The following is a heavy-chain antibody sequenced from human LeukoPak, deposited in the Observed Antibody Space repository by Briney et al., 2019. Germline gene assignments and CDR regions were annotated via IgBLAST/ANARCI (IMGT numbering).Heavy chain of an antibody. J-gene: IGHJ4*02. CDR2: FDPADGET. D-gene: IGHD4-23*01. CDR1: GYTLNELS. V-gene: IGHV1-24*01. Sequence: ASVKVSCKVSGYTLNELSMHWVRQAPGKGLEWMGGFDPADGETVYAHRFQGRLTMTEDTSTNTGYMELTGLRSEDTAVYYCAADGGGLSSVVTPRSSPFDYWGQGTLVTVSS. CDR3: AADGGGLSSVVTPRSSPFDY.